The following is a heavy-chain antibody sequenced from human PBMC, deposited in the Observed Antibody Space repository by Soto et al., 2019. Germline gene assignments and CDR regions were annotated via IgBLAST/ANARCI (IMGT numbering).Heavy chain of an antibody. J-gene: IGHJ4*02. CDR1: GFTFSGSA. CDR3: TRHWAARGNYYFDY. Sequence: ESGGGLVQPGGSLKLSCAASGFTFSGSAMHWVRQASGKGLEWVGRIRSKANSYATAYAASVKGRFTISRDDSKNTAYLQMNSLKTEDTAVYYCTRHWAARGNYYFDYWGQGTLVTVSS. V-gene: IGHV3-73*01. CDR2: IRSKANSYAT. D-gene: IGHD6-6*01.